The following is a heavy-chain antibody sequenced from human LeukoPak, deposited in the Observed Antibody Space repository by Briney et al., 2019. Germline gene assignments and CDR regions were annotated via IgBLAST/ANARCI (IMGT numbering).Heavy chain of an antibody. D-gene: IGHD1-26*01. Sequence: SETLSLTCTVSGGSISSGGYYWSRIRQHPGKGLEWIGYIYYSGSTYYNPSLKSRVTISVDTSKNQFSLKLSSVTAADTAVYYCARDLSGATDAFDIWGQGTMVTVSS. J-gene: IGHJ3*02. CDR1: GGSISSGGYY. CDR3: ARDLSGATDAFDI. CDR2: IYYSGST. V-gene: IGHV4-31*03.